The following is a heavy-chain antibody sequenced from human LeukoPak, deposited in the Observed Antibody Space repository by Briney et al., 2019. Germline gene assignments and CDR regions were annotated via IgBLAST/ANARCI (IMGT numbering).Heavy chain of an antibody. Sequence: SETLSLTCAVNGGSFRGYYWTWIRQPPGKGLEWIGEVNHNGGTNYSPSLKSRITISVDTSKNQFSLKLNSVTAADTAVYFCARGIVLTGYASFDYWRQGTPVTVSS. V-gene: IGHV4-34*01. J-gene: IGHJ4*02. D-gene: IGHD2-8*02. CDR3: ARGIVLTGYASFDY. CDR2: VNHNGGT. CDR1: GGSFRGYY.